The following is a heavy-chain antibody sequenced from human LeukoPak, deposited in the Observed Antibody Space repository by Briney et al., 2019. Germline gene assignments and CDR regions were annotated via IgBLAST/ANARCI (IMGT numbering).Heavy chain of an antibody. CDR1: GYTLTELS. V-gene: IGHV1-24*01. CDR3: ATTSIAAPDSPPFDY. CDR2: FDPEDGET. D-gene: IGHD6-6*01. Sequence: ASVKVSCKVSGYTLTELSMHWVQQAPGKGLEWMGGFDPEDGETIYAQKFQGRVTMTEDTSTDTAYMELSSLRSEDTAVYYCATTSIAAPDSPPFDYWGQGTLVTVSS. J-gene: IGHJ4*02.